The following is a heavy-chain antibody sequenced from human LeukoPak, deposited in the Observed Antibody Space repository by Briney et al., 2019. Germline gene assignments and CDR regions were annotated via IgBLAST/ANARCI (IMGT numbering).Heavy chain of an antibody. V-gene: IGHV4-59*01. D-gene: IGHD6-19*01. J-gene: IGHJ4*02. CDR1: GGSISSYY. CDR2: IYYSGST. CDR3: ARQGFSSGWSPGFFDY. Sequence: PSETLSLTCTVSGGSISSYYWSWIRQPPGKGLEWIGYIYYSGSTNYNPSLKSRVTISVDTSKNQFSLKLSSVTAADTAVYYCARQGFSSGWSPGFFDYWGQGTLVTVSS.